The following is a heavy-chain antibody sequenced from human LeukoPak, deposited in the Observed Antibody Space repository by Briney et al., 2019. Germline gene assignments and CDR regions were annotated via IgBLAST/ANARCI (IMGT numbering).Heavy chain of an antibody. V-gene: IGHV1-2*02. CDR2: INPNSGGT. D-gene: IGHD1-1*01. CDR3: ARGPTHTNWSRWFDP. Sequence: ASVKVSCKASGYTFTGYYMHWVRQAPGQGLEWMGWINPNSGGTNYAQKFRGRVTMTRDTSISTAYMDLSRLISDDTAMYYCARGPTHTNWSRWFDPWGQGTLVTVSS. CDR1: GYTFTGYY. J-gene: IGHJ5*02.